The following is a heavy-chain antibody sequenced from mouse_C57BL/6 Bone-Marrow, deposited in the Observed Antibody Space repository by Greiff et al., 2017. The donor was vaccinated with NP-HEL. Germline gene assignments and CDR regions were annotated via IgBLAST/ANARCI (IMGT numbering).Heavy chain of an antibody. D-gene: IGHD1-1*01. Sequence: QVQLQQSGAELARPGASVKLSCKASGYTFTSYGISWVKQRTGQGLEWIGEIYPRSGNTYYNEKFKGKATLTADKSSSTAYMELRSLTSEDSAVYFCARSQSYYGSSVAYWGQGTLVTVSA. CDR3: ARSQSYYGSSVAY. J-gene: IGHJ3*01. CDR1: GYTFTSYG. V-gene: IGHV1-81*01. CDR2: IYPRSGNT.